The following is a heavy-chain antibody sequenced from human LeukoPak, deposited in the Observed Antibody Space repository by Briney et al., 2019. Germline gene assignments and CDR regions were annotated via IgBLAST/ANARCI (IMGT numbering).Heavy chain of an antibody. J-gene: IGHJ5*02. D-gene: IGHD1-1*01. CDR1: GGSISSGSYY. V-gene: IGHV4-61*02. Sequence: PSQTLSLTCTVSGGSISSGSYYWSWIRQPAGKGLEWIGRIYTSGSTNYNPSLKSRVTISVDTSKNQFSLKLSSVTAADTAVYYCARVDWNDVWFDPWGQGTLVTVSS. CDR3: ARVDWNDVWFDP. CDR2: IYTSGST.